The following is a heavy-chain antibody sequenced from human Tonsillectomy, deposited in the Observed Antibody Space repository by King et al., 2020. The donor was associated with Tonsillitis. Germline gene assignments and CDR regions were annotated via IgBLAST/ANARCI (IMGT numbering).Heavy chain of an antibody. V-gene: IGHV3-30*04. D-gene: IGHD2-21*02. CDR3: ARRTDCGGDCYGLGY. CDR2: ISHDGSKK. J-gene: IGHJ4*02. CDR1: GFAFSSYA. Sequence: VQSGRSLRLSCAASGFAFSSYAMHWVRQAPGKGLEWVALISHDGSKKFYADSVKGRFTISRDNSKNTLYLQMNSLKPDDTAVYYCARRTDCGGDCYGLGYWGQGTLVTVSS.